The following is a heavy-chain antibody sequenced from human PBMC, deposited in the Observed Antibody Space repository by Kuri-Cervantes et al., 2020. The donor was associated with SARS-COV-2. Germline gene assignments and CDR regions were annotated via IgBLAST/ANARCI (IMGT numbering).Heavy chain of an antibody. D-gene: IGHD4-17*01. V-gene: IGHV3-48*03. CDR1: GFTFSSYE. CDR3: ARAPTVTLDY. CDR2: ISSSGSTI. Sequence: GESLKISFAASGFTFSSYELNWVRQAPGKGLEGVSYISSSGSTIYYAVSVKARFTISRDNAKNSLYLQMNSLRAEDTAVYYCARAPTVTLDYWGQGTLVTVSS. J-gene: IGHJ4*02.